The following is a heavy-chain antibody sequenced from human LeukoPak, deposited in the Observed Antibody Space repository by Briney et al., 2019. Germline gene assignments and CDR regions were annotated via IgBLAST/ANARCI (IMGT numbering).Heavy chain of an antibody. Sequence: ASVKVSCKASEYTFTGYYMHWVRQAPGQGLEWMGWINPNSGGTNYAQKFQGRVTMTRDTSISTAYMELSRLRSDDAAVYYCARDAIAAAGTQLPYYYYYMDVWGKGTTVTISS. J-gene: IGHJ6*03. CDR1: EYTFTGYY. CDR3: ARDAIAAAGTQLPYYYYYMDV. CDR2: INPNSGGT. D-gene: IGHD6-13*01. V-gene: IGHV1-2*02.